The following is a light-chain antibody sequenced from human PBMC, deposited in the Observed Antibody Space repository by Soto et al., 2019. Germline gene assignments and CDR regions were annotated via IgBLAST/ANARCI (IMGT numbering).Light chain of an antibody. V-gene: IGLV6-57*04. CDR2: DDN. Sequence: NFMLTQPHSVSESPGKTVIISCTRSSGGIASNSVQWYQQRPGSAPSTVIFDDNQRPSGVPDRFSGSTDGSSNSASLTISGLQTEDEADYYCQSYDNSLSGSGWVFGGGTKLTVL. CDR1: SGGIASNS. J-gene: IGLJ3*02. CDR3: QSYDNSLSGSGWV.